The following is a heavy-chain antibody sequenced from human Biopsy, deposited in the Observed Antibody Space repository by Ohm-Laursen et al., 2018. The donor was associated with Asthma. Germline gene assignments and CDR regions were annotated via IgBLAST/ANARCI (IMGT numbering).Heavy chain of an antibody. CDR1: SGSGGYMRSGNYY. Sequence: GTLSLTCILSSGSGGYMRSGNYYWGWIRQPPGKGLEWIGSIYYSGSTYYNPSLKSRVSISLDTSKNQFSLSLTSVTAADTAVYYCARTTYGDDGFDPWGQGTLVTVSS. CDR2: IYYSGST. J-gene: IGHJ5*02. D-gene: IGHD4-17*01. CDR3: ARTTYGDDGFDP. V-gene: IGHV4-39*07.